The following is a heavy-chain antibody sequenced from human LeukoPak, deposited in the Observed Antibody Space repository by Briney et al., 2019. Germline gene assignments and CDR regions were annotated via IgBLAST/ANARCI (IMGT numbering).Heavy chain of an antibody. CDR3: AKGGTYSNSPLDY. CDR1: GFTFSDYA. D-gene: IGHD6-6*01. V-gene: IGHV3-23*01. J-gene: IGHJ4*02. Sequence: GGSLRLSCAASGFTFSDYAMSWVRQAPGKGLEWLSVISGGSSGSTYYADSVTGRFTVSRDNSKNTVDLQMNNLRVDDTAIYYRAKGGTYSNSPLDYWGQGSLVTVSS. CDR2: ISGGSSGST.